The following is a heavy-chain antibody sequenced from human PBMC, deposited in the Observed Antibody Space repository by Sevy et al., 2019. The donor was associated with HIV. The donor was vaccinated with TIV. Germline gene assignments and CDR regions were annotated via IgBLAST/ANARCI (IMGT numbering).Heavy chain of an antibody. CDR2: IKEDGSAK. Sequence: GGSLRLSCAASRFTFKTYWMSWVRQAPGKGLEWMGNIKEDGSAKYYADSVRGRFTISRDNAKNSLYLQMNSLRAEDTAVYYCARGYCSSTSCSLGAFDIWGQGTMVTVSS. V-gene: IGHV3-7*01. D-gene: IGHD2-2*01. CDR1: RFTFKTYW. CDR3: ARGYCSSTSCSLGAFDI. J-gene: IGHJ3*02.